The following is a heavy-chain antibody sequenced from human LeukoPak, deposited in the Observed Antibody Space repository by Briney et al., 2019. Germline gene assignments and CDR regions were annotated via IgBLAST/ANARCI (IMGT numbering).Heavy chain of an antibody. D-gene: IGHD5-24*01. CDR3: ARGVGGDGYSISDFDY. Sequence: SETLSLTCAVYGGSISSYYWSWIRQPPGKGLEWIGYIYYSGSTNYNPSLKSRVTISVDTSKNQFSLKLSSVTAADTAVYYCARGVGGDGYSISDFDYWGQGTLVTVSS. J-gene: IGHJ4*02. V-gene: IGHV4-59*01. CDR1: GGSISSYY. CDR2: IYYSGST.